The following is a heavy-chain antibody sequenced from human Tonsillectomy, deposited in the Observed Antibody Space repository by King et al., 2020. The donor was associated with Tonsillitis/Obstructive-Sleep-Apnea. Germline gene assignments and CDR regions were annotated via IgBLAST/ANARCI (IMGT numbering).Heavy chain of an antibody. D-gene: IGHD3-3*01. CDR3: ARMSPYYDFWSGYGTYYFDY. J-gene: IGHJ4*02. CDR2: IDWDDDK. V-gene: IGHV2-70*11. Sequence: TLKESGPALVKPTQTLTLTCTFSGFSLSTSGMCLSWIRQPPAKALEWLARIDWDDDKYYRTSLQTRITISKDTSKNHVVLTILNMYPVDTSTYYCARMSPYYDFWSGYGTYYFDYWGQGTLVTVSS. CDR1: GFSLSTSGMC.